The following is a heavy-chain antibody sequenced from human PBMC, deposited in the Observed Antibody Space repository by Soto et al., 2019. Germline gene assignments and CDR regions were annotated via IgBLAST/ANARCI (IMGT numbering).Heavy chain of an antibody. D-gene: IGHD1-26*01. J-gene: IGHJ4*02. CDR2: IYYSGST. Sequence: SETLSLTCTVSGGTISSWYWSWIRQPPGKGLEWIGYIYYSGSTNCNPSLKSRVTISVDTSKNQFSLKLSSVAAADTAVYYCARRYGSAIDYWGQGTLVTVSS. CDR3: ARRYGSAIDY. CDR1: GGTISSWY. V-gene: IGHV4-59*08.